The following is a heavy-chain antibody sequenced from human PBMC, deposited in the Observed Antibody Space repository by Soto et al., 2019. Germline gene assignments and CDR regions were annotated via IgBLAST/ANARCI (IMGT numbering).Heavy chain of an antibody. D-gene: IGHD5-18*01. Sequence: QVQLVESGGGVVQPGRSLRLSCAASGFTFSSYGMHWVRQVPGKGLEWVAVIWYDGSNKYYGDSVRGRFIISRDNSKKTRNLHMSSLKVEATAGYRCVRGQSGYSYDSGDYGGKGTLVTVSS. CDR2: IWYDGSNK. V-gene: IGHV3-33*01. J-gene: IGHJ4*02. CDR1: GFTFSSYG. CDR3: VRGQSGYSYDSGDY.